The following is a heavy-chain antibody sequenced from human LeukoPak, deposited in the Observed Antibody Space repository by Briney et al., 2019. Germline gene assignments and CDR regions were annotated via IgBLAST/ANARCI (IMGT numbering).Heavy chain of an antibody. J-gene: IGHJ4*02. Sequence: SETLSLTCAVYGGSFSGYYWSWIRQPPGKGLEWIGEINHSGSTNYNPSLKSRVTISVDTSKNQFSLKLSSVTAADTAVYYCARDRHVYYFDYWGQGTLVTVSS. D-gene: IGHD2-8*01. CDR3: ARDRHVYYFDY. CDR2: INHSGST. V-gene: IGHV4-34*01. CDR1: GGSFSGYY.